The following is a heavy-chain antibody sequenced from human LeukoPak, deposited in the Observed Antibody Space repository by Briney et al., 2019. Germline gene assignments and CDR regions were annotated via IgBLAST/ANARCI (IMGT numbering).Heavy chain of an antibody. CDR1: GFTFSSYS. Sequence: PGGSLRLSCAASGFTFSSYSMNWVRQAPGKGLEWVSSISSSSSYIYYADSVKGRFTISRDNAKNSLYLQMNSLRAEDTAVYYCAREVWGGLDIVVAPAASDAFDIWGQGTMVTVSS. V-gene: IGHV3-21*01. CDR2: ISSSSSYI. CDR3: AREVWGGLDIVVAPAASDAFDI. J-gene: IGHJ3*02. D-gene: IGHD2-2*03.